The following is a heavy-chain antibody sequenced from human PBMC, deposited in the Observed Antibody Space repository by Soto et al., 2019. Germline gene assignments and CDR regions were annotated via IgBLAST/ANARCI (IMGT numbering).Heavy chain of an antibody. V-gene: IGHV3-9*01. CDR1: GFTFDAYA. CDR3: AKGPNPLVAVTFDY. CDR2: ISWNSGIL. Sequence: EVQLVESGGGLVQPGRSLRLSCAASGFTFDAYAMHWVRQAPGKGLEWVSGISWNSGILDYADSVKGRVTISRDNAKNSLSLHMSRLRAEDTASYYCAKGPNPLVAVTFDYWGQGTLVTVSS. J-gene: IGHJ4*02. D-gene: IGHD2-15*01.